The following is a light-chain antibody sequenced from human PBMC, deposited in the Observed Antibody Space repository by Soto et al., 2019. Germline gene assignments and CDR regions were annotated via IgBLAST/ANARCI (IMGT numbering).Light chain of an antibody. CDR2: EVN. J-gene: IGLJ1*01. CDR3: NSYTRSTNYV. CDR1: SSDVGGYNY. V-gene: IGLV2-14*01. Sequence: QSVLTQPASVSGSPGQSITISCTGTSSDVGGYNYVSWYQQHPGRAPKLLIYEVNNRPSGVSNRFSGSKSGNTASLTISGLQAEDEADYYCNSYTRSTNYVFGNGTKLTV.